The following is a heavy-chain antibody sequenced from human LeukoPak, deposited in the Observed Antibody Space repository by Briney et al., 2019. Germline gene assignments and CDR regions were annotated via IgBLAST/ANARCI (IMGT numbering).Heavy chain of an antibody. D-gene: IGHD3-10*01. CDR3: AKGGRVGGGITMIRGVRNFYYYMDV. J-gene: IGHJ6*03. Sequence: PGRSLRLSCAASGFTFSKYGMHWVRQTPGKGLEWVAVISYDGSNKYYADSVKGRFTISRDNSKNTLYLQMNSLRAEDTAVYYCAKGGRVGGGITMIRGVRNFYYYMDVWGKGTTVIISS. CDR2: ISYDGSNK. CDR1: GFTFSKYG. V-gene: IGHV3-30*18.